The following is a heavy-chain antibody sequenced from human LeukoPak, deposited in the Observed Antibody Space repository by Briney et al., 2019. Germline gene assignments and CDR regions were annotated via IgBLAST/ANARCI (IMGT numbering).Heavy chain of an antibody. Sequence: GGTLRLFCAASGFTFSRYARSWVLHPPAKALEWVSAISYSGGSTFYTDSTKRRFTISGDNWKNMLFLQMTSLRAEDMAVYYCAQTKLGYCSSGSCYSRPYRLDYWGQGTLVTVSS. CDR2: ISYSGGST. D-gene: IGHD2-15*01. V-gene: IGHV3-23*01. CDR1: GFTFSRYA. J-gene: IGHJ4*02. CDR3: AQTKLGYCSSGSCYSRPYRLDY.